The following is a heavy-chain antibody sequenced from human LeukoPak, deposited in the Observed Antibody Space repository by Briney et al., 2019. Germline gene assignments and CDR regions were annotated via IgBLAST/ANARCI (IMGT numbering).Heavy chain of an antibody. D-gene: IGHD3-22*01. CDR1: GGSISSYY. J-gene: IGHJ4*02. Sequence: SETLTLTCTVSGGSISSYYWSWIRQPPGKGLEWIGYIYYSGSTNYNPSLKSRVTISVDTSKNQFSLRLSSVIAADTAVYYCARGRDSRGYQFMGFDSWGQGTLVTVSS. CDR3: ARGRDSRGYQFMGFDS. V-gene: IGHV4-59*08. CDR2: IYYSGST.